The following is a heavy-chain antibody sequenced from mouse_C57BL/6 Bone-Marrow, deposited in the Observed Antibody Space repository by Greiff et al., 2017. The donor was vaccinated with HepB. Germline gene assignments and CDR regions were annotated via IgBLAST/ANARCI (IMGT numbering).Heavy chain of an antibody. CDR1: GFTFSSYG. Sequence: EVKLQESGGDLVKPGGSLKLSCAASGFTFSSYGMSWVRQTPDKRLEWVATISSGGSYTYYPDSVKGRLTISRDNAKNTLYLQMSSLKSEDTAMYYCARPITTVVAHWYFDVWGTGTTVTVSS. CDR2: ISSGGSYT. J-gene: IGHJ1*03. CDR3: ARPITTVVAHWYFDV. V-gene: IGHV5-6*01. D-gene: IGHD1-1*01.